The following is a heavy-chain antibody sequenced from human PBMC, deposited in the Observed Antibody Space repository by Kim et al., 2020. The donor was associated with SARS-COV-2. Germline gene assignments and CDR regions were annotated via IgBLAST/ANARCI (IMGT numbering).Heavy chain of an antibody. CDR1: GYTFTSYD. CDR3: AIRDDRVKARDV. D-gene: IGHD3-22*01. V-gene: IGHV1-8*01. J-gene: IGHJ6*02. CDR2: MNPNSGNT. Sequence: ASVKVSCKASGYTFTSYDINWVRRATGHGLEWMGWMNPNSGNTGYAQKFQGRVTMTRNTSISTAYMELSSLRSEDTAVYYCAIRDDRVKARDVWGQGTTVTVSS.